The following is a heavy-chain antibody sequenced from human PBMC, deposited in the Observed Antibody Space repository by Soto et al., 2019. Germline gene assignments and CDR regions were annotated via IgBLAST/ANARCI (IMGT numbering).Heavy chain of an antibody. V-gene: IGHV1-18*01. D-gene: IGHD5-18*01. CDR2: ITGYNGNT. CDR1: GYTFTTYG. Sequence: QVQLVQSGAEVKKPGASVKVSCQASGYTFTTYGLSWVRQAPGQGLEWMGWITGYNGNTNYAQQLQGRVTRTTDTYTSTAYMELRSLRSDDTAVDYCARVKYSPPYYCYYGMDVWGQGTTVTVSS. CDR3: ARVKYSPPYYCYYGMDV. J-gene: IGHJ6*02.